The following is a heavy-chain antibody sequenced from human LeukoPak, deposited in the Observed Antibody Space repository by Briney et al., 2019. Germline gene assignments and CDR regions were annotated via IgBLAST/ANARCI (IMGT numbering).Heavy chain of an antibody. CDR1: GASVNGASVTTYY. CDR2: IHYSGST. Sequence: PSETLSLTCTVSGASVNGASVTTYYWSWIRQPPGKGLEWIGYIHYSGSTSYNPSLKSRVTISGDRSKNQFSLNLTSVTAADTAVYYCARDARVQKWFGELLKTTTYYFDYWGQGTLVTVSS. D-gene: IGHD3-10*01. V-gene: IGHV4-61*01. CDR3: ARDARVQKWFGELLKTTTYYFDY. J-gene: IGHJ4*02.